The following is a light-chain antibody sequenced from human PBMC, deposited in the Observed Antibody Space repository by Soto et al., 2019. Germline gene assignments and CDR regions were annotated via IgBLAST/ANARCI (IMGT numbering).Light chain of an antibody. Sequence: ASVGDRVTITCRASQSISSWLAWYQQKPGKAPKLLIYKASSLESGVPSRFSGSGSGTEFALSISSLQPDDIATYYCQQYKSYSRTFGQGTKVDIK. CDR3: QQYKSYSRT. V-gene: IGKV1-5*03. J-gene: IGKJ1*01. CDR2: KAS. CDR1: QSISSW.